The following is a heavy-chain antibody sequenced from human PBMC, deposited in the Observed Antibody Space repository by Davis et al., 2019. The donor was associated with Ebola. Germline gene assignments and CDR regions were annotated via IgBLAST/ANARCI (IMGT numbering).Heavy chain of an antibody. V-gene: IGHV3-49*04. Sequence: GGSLRLSCTASGFTFGAYAMSWVRQAPGKGLEWVGFIRSKAYGGTTEYAASVKGRFTISRDDSKSIAYLQMNSLKTEDTAVYYCTGLDIWGQGTMVTVSS. CDR2: IRSKAYGGTT. CDR1: GFTFGAYA. J-gene: IGHJ3*02. CDR3: TGLDI.